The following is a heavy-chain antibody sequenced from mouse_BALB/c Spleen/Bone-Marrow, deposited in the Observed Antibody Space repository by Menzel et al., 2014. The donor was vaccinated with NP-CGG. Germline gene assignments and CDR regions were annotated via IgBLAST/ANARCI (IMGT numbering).Heavy chain of an antibody. CDR2: INPSSGYT. CDR1: GYTFTSYT. J-gene: IGHJ3*01. D-gene: IGHD2-1*01. CDR3: ARESYGNWFAY. Sequence: QVQLQQSGAELARPGASVKMSCKASGYTFTSYTMRWVKQRPGQGLEWIGYINPSSGYTNYNQKFKDKATLTADKSSSTAYMQLSSLTSEDSAVYYCARESYGNWFAYWGQGTLVTVSA. V-gene: IGHV1-4*01.